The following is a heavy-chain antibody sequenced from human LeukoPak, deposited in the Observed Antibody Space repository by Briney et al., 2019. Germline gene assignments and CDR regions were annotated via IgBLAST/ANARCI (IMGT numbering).Heavy chain of an antibody. CDR1: GGTFSSYA. V-gene: IGHV1-69*13. J-gene: IGHJ4*02. CDR3: ARDDDRGWLL. CDR2: IIPIFGTA. D-gene: IGHD6-19*01. Sequence: SVKVSRQASGGTFSSYAISWVRQAPGQGLEWMGGIIPIFGTANYAQKFQGRVTITADGSTSTAYMELSSLRSEDTAVYYCARDDDRGWLLWGQGTLVTVSS.